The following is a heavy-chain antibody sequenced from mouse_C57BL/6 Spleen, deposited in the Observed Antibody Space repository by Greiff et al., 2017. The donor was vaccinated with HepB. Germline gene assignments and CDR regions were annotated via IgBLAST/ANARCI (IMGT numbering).Heavy chain of an antibody. CDR1: GYSITSDY. V-gene: IGHV3-8*01. D-gene: IGHD3-3*01. CDR3: SRWDLRAFYAMDY. CDR2: ISYSGST. Sequence: DVKLVESGPGLAKPSQTLSLTCSVTGYSITSDYWNWIRTFPGNKLEYMGYISYSGSTYYNPSPKSRISITRDTTKNQYYMQLNSVTTEDTATYYCSRWDLRAFYAMDYWGQGTSVTLPS. J-gene: IGHJ4*01.